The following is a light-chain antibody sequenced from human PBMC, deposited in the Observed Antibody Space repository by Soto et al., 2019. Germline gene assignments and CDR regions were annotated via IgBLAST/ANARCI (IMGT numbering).Light chain of an antibody. V-gene: IGKV1-39*01. Sequence: DLQMTQSPSSLSASVGDTVTITCRASQSISVHLNWYQQKPGKVPKLLIYAASNLQSGVPLRFSGSGSETDFALTISSLQPDDCATYYCQQSYITPYTFGQGTKLEIK. CDR1: QSISVH. J-gene: IGKJ2*01. CDR2: AAS. CDR3: QQSYITPYT.